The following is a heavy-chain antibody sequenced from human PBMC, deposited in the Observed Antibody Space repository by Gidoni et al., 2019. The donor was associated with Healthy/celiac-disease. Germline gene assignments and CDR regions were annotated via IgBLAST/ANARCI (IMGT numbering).Heavy chain of an antibody. CDR3: ARGGPSYCSGGSCYPGFGAFDI. CDR2: IWYDGSNK. D-gene: IGHD2-15*01. Sequence: QVQLLESGGGVVQPGRSLRLSCAASGFASSSYGLHWVRQAPGKGMEWVAVIWYDGSNKYYADSVKGRFTNSRDNSKNTLYLQMNSLRAEDTAVYYCARGGPSYCSGGSCYPGFGAFDIWGQGTMVTVSS. J-gene: IGHJ3*02. CDR1: GFASSSYG. V-gene: IGHV3-33*08.